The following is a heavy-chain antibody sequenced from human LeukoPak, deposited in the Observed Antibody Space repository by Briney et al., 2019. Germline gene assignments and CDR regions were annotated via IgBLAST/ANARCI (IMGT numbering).Heavy chain of an antibody. V-gene: IGHV5-51*01. CDR3: ARRRYCSNTSCYEGAFDI. J-gene: IGHJ3*02. CDR1: GYIFSTYW. D-gene: IGHD2-2*01. CDR2: IYPGDSDT. Sequence: GESLKISCKGSGYIFSTYWIAWVRQMPGKGLGWMGIIYPGDSDTRYRPSFQGQVTMSADKSISTAYLQWSSLKASDTAVYYCARRRYCSNTSCYEGAFDIWGQGTMVTVSS.